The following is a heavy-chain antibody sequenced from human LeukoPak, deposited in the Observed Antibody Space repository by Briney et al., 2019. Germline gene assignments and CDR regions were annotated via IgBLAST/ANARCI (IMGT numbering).Heavy chain of an antibody. CDR1: GGSISRNNFY. Sequence: SEALSLTCTVSGGSISRNNFYWGWIRQPPGQELEWIGSIHYTGGTYYNPSLKSRVTILVDTSKNQFSVNLRSVTAADTAVYYCARVRGSNNYGADFDSWGQGTLVTVSP. J-gene: IGHJ4*02. CDR3: ARVRGSNNYGADFDS. D-gene: IGHD2-2*01. V-gene: IGHV4-39*07. CDR2: IHYTGGT.